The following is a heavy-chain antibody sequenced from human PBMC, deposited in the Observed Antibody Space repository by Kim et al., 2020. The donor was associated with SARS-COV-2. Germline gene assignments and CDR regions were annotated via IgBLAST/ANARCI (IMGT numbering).Heavy chain of an antibody. Sequence: SETLSLTCAVYGGSFSGYQWTWIRRPPGKGLEWIGEINHSGRAYYNPSLKSRVTISVDTSKNQFSLNLRSVTAADTAVYYCARGHWISMIVGTLSHWFDPWGQGNRVTVS. J-gene: IGHJ5*02. CDR2: INHSGRA. D-gene: IGHD3-22*01. CDR3: ARGHWISMIVGTLSHWFDP. CDR1: GGSFSGYQ. V-gene: IGHV4-34*01.